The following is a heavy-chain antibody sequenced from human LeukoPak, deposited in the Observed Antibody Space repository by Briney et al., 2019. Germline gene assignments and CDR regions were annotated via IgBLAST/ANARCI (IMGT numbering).Heavy chain of an antibody. J-gene: IGHJ4*02. V-gene: IGHV3-64*01. CDR3: ARGVGYFDSTGYFMYYFDY. D-gene: IGHD3-22*01. CDR2: ISDNGGST. Sequence: GGSLRLSCAASGFTFSGYAMHWVRQAPGKGLEYVSAISDNGGSTNYANSVKGRFTISRANSKNTVYLQMGSLRPEDMAVYYCARGVGYFDSTGYFMYYFDYWGEVALVTVSS. CDR1: GFTFSGYA.